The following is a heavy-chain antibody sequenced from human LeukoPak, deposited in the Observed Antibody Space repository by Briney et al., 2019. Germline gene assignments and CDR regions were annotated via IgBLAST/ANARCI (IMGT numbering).Heavy chain of an antibody. D-gene: IGHD3-3*01. CDR3: ARHHYDFWSGYSYPIDY. CDR2: IYPLDSDT. J-gene: IGHJ4*02. Sequence: IYPLDSDTRYSPSFQGQVTISADTSISTAYLQWSSLKASDTAMYYCARHHYDFWSGYSYPIDYWGQGTLVTVSS. V-gene: IGHV5-51*01.